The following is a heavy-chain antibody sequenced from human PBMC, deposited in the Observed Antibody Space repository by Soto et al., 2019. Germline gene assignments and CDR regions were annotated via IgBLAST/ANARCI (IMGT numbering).Heavy chain of an antibody. J-gene: IGHJ6*02. CDR3: AKVLSDFWSGSLADYYGMDV. Sequence: PGGSLRLSCAASGFTFSSYGMHWVRQAPGKGLEWVAVISYDGSNKYYADSVKGRFTISRDNSKNTLYLQMNSLRAEDTAVYYCAKVLSDFWSGSLADYYGMDVWGQGTTVTVSS. CDR1: GFTFSSYG. CDR2: ISYDGSNK. V-gene: IGHV3-30*18. D-gene: IGHD3-3*01.